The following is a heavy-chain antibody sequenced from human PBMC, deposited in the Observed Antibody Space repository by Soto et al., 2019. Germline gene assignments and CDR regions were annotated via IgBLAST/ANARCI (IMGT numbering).Heavy chain of an antibody. D-gene: IGHD3-10*01. CDR1: GFTFNTYP. J-gene: IGHJ6*02. Sequence: GGSLRLSCATSGFTFNTYPMTWVRQAPGKGLEWVSSISSTAGRTSSYADSVKGRFAISRDFSDNTVYLQMNNLRVDDTAVYFCAKGVLSFHYGTEVWGQGTTVTVSS. CDR3: AKGVLSFHYGTEV. V-gene: IGHV3-23*01. CDR2: ISSTAGRTS.